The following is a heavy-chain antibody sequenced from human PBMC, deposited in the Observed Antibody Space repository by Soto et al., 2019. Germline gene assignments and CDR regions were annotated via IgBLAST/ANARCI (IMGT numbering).Heavy chain of an antibody. CDR2: VFHNGDT. V-gene: IGHV4-4*02. Sequence: SETLSLTCVVSGGSISGRNWWSWVRQAPGKGLEWIGEVFHNGDTTYTPYLRSRVTISVDKSKNQFSLKLNSVTAADTAVYYCARLIYDSRLNYFYFDFWGQGALVTVSS. D-gene: IGHD3-22*01. CDR1: GGSISGRNW. J-gene: IGHJ4*02. CDR3: ARLIYDSRLNYFYFDF.